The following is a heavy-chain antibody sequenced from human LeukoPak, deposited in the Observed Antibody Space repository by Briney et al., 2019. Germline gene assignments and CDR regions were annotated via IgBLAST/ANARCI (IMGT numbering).Heavy chain of an antibody. CDR2: ISGSGGNT. D-gene: IGHD3-9*01. CDR1: GFTFSNYA. CDR3: AKVRYVGFYFDY. J-gene: IGHJ4*02. Sequence: SGGSLRLSCAAAGFTFSNYAMKWVRQAAGKGLEWVSGISGSGGNTYYADSVEGGFTISRDNSKNTLHLQKNSQRAEDTAVYYCAKVRYVGFYFDYWGQGTLVTVSS. V-gene: IGHV3-23*01.